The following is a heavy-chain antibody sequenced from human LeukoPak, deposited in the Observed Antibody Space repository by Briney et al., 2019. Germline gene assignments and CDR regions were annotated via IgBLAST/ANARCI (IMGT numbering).Heavy chain of an antibody. CDR1: GFTFSSYW. V-gene: IGHV3-7*01. J-gene: IGHJ6*02. CDR2: IKQDGSEK. D-gene: IGHD3-3*01. Sequence: GGSLRLSCAASGFTFSSYWMSWVRQAPGKGLEWVADIKQDGSEKYYVDSVKGRFTISRDNAKNSLYLQMYSLRAEDTAVYYCARDYDFWSGYGMDVWGQGTTVTVSS. CDR3: ARDYDFWSGYGMDV.